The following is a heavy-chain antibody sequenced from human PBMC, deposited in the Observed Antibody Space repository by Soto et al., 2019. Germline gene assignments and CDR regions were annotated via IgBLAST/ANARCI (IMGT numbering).Heavy chain of an antibody. Sequence: ASVKVSCKASGYTFTSCDINWVRQATGQGLEWMGWMNPNSGNTGYAQKFQGRVTMTRNTSISTAYMELSSLRSEDTAVYYCARVPMVRGVINPRTRKPSPKLYKWFDPWGQGTLVTVSS. CDR2: MNPNSGNT. D-gene: IGHD3-10*01. CDR1: GYTFTSCD. CDR3: ARVPMVRGVINPRTRKPSPKLYKWFDP. J-gene: IGHJ5*02. V-gene: IGHV1-8*01.